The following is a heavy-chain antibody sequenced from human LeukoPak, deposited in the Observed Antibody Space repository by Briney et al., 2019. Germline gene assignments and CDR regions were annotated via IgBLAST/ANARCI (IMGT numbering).Heavy chain of an antibody. CDR3: ARDSGDAVDY. V-gene: IGHV3-33*01. CDR1: GFTFSSYG. CDR2: IWYDGSNK. Sequence: GRSLRLSCAASGFTFSSYGMHWVRKAPGKGLEWVAVIWYDGSNKYYADSVKGRFTISRDNSKNTLYLQMNSLRAEDTAVYYCARDSGDAVDYWGQGTLVTVSS. J-gene: IGHJ4*02.